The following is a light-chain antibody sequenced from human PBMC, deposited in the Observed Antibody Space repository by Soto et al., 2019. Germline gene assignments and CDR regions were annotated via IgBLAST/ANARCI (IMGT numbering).Light chain of an antibody. CDR1: QSVSSSY. CDR3: QQYGSSPGT. J-gene: IGKJ1*01. Sequence: ESVLTQSPGTLSLSPGDRATLSCRASQSVSSSYLAWYQQKPGQAPRLLIYDASNRATGIPDRFSGSGSGTDFTLTISRVEPEDFAIYFCQQYGSSPGTFGQGTKVDIK. CDR2: DAS. V-gene: IGKV3-20*01.